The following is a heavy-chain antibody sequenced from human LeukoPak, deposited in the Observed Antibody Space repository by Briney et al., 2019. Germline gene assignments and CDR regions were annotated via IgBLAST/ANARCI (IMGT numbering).Heavy chain of an antibody. Sequence: PETLSLTCTVSGGSISSYDWSWIRQPAGKGLEWIGHIYTSGSTNYNPSLKSRVTMSVDTSKNQFSLKLSSVTAADTAMYYCARGGTVTPDWHYYMDVWGKGTTVTISS. D-gene: IGHD4-17*01. J-gene: IGHJ6*03. V-gene: IGHV4-4*07. CDR2: IYTSGST. CDR1: GGSISSYD. CDR3: ARGGTVTPDWHYYMDV.